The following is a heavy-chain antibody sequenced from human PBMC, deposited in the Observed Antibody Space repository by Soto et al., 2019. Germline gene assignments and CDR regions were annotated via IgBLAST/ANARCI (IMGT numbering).Heavy chain of an antibody. CDR2: IYYSGST. Sequence: QLQLQESGPGLVKPSETLSLTCTVSGGSISSSSYYWGWIRQPPGKGLEWIGSIYYSGSTYYNPSLKSRVTISVDTSKNQFSLKLSSVTAADTAVYYCARLVAGMGTYYFDYWGQGTLVTVSS. V-gene: IGHV4-39*01. J-gene: IGHJ4*02. CDR1: GGSISSSSYY. CDR3: ARLVAGMGTYYFDY. D-gene: IGHD6-19*01.